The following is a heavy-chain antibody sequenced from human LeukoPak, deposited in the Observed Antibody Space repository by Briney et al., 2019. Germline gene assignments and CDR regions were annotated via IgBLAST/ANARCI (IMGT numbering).Heavy chain of an antibody. V-gene: IGHV3-30*03. D-gene: IGHD3-10*01. CDR3: ARVSGSYSLTLDY. J-gene: IGHJ4*02. CDR1: GFTFSSYG. Sequence: GGSLRLSCAASGFTFSSYGMHWVRQAPGKGLERVAVISYDGSNKYYADSVKGRFTISRDNSKNTLYLQMNSLRAEDTAVYYCARVSGSYSLTLDYWGQGTLVTVSS. CDR2: ISYDGSNK.